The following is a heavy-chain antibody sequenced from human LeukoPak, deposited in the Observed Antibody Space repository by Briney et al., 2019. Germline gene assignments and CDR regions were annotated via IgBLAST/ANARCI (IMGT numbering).Heavy chain of an antibody. Sequence: GGSLRLSCAASGFTFSSYTMNWVRQAPGKGLEWVSSISSSSSYIYYADSVKGRFTISRDNAKNSLYLQMNSLRAEDTAVYYCAKAAGMVTTSLDYWGQGTLVTVSS. J-gene: IGHJ4*02. V-gene: IGHV3-21*04. CDR3: AKAAGMVTTSLDY. CDR1: GFTFSSYT. CDR2: ISSSSSYI. D-gene: IGHD4-17*01.